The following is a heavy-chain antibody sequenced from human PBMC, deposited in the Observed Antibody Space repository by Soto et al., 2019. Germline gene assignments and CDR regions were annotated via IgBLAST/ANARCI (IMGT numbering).Heavy chain of an antibody. D-gene: IGHD5-12*01. Sequence: SETLSLTCTVSGGSISSGGYCCSCMRQHPWKGLELIGYIYYSGSTYYNPSLKSRVTISVDTSTNQFSLKLSSVTAADTAVYYCARDSSGYDYLDYWGQGTLVTVSS. J-gene: IGHJ4*02. V-gene: IGHV4-31*03. CDR2: IYYSGST. CDR3: ARDSSGYDYLDY. CDR1: GGSISSGGYC.